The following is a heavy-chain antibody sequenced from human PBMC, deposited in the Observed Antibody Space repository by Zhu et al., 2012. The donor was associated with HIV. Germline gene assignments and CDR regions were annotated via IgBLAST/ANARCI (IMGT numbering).Heavy chain of an antibody. D-gene: IGHD4-17*01. Sequence: QVQLQQWGAGLLKPSETLSLTCAVYGGSFSGYYWSWIRQPPGKGLEWIGEINHSGRTNYNPSLKSRVTISIDTSKNQFSLRLSSVTAADTAVFYCARHQSDGDYVFHWFDPGAREPWSPSPQ. CDR2: INHSGRT. V-gene: IGHV4-34*01. J-gene: IGHJ5*02. CDR1: GGSFSGYY. CDR3: ARHQSDGDYVFHWFDP.